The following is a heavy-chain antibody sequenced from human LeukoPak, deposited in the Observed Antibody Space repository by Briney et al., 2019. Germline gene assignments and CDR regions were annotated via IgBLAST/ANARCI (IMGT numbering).Heavy chain of an antibody. V-gene: IGHV4-38-2*02. Sequence: SETLSLTCTVSGGSISSGYYWGWIRQPPGKGLEWIGSIYHSGSTYYNPSLKSRVTISVDTSKNQFSLKLSSVTAADTAVYYCASDLVVPAAILGYFQHWGQGTLVTVSS. J-gene: IGHJ1*01. CDR2: IYHSGST. CDR3: ASDLVVPAAILGYFQH. CDR1: GGSISSGYY. D-gene: IGHD2-2*02.